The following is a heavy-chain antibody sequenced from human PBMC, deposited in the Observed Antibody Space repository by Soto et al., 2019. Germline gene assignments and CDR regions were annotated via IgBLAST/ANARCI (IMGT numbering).Heavy chain of an antibody. Sequence: QVQLVESGGGVVQPGRSLRLSCAASGFTFSSYGMHWVRQAPGKGLEWVAVIWYDGSNKYYADSVKGRFTISRDNSKNTLYLQMSSLRAEDTAVYYCARDPGPTRGDAFDIWGPGTMVTVSS. CDR2: IWYDGSNK. CDR1: GFTFSSYG. V-gene: IGHV3-33*01. D-gene: IGHD2-2*01. CDR3: ARDPGPTRGDAFDI. J-gene: IGHJ3*02.